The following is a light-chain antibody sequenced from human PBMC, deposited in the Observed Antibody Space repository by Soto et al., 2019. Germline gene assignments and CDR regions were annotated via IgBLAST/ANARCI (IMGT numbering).Light chain of an antibody. CDR1: SSDVGGYNY. V-gene: IGLV2-14*01. Sequence: QSALTQPASVSGSPGQSITISCTGTSSDVGGYNYVSWYQQHPGKAPKLMIYGVSNRPSGTSDRFSGSKSGNTASLTISGLQAEDEADYYCSSSTRSSTLVFGGGTKLTVL. CDR3: SSSTRSSTLV. CDR2: GVS. J-gene: IGLJ2*01.